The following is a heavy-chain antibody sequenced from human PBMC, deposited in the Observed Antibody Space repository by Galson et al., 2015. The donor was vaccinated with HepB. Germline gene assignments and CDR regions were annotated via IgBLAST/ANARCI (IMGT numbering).Heavy chain of an antibody. CDR2: IYSGGST. Sequence: SLRLSCAASGFTVSSNYMSWVRQAPGKGLEWVSVIYSGGSTYYADSVKGRFTISRDNSKNTLYLQMNSLRAEDTAVYYCARDPSHTMVRGPPWGQGTLVTVSS. J-gene: IGHJ5*02. D-gene: IGHD3-10*01. CDR1: GFTVSSNY. V-gene: IGHV3-66*02. CDR3: ARDPSHTMVRGPP.